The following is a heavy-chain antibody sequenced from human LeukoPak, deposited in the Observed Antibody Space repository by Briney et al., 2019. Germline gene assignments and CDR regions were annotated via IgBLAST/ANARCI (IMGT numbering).Heavy chain of an antibody. CDR1: GGSISSYY. J-gene: IGHJ4*02. CDR3: ARSRELRWYFDY. Sequence: SETLSLTCTVSGGSISSYYWSWIRQPAGKGLEWIGRIYTSGSTNYNPSLKSRVTMSVDTSKNQFFLKLSSVTAADTAVYYCARSRELRWYFDYWGQGTLVTVSS. D-gene: IGHD4-23*01. V-gene: IGHV4-4*07. CDR2: IYTSGST.